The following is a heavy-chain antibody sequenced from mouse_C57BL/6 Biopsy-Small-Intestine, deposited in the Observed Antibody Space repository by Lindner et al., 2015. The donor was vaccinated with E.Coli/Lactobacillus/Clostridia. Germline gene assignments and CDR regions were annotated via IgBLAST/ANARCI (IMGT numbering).Heavy chain of an antibody. CDR1: GYTFTGYY. CDR2: INPNSGGT. J-gene: IGHJ3*01. V-gene: IGHV1-53*01. D-gene: IGHD1-1*01. Sequence: SMKVSCKASGYTFTGYYMHWVRQAPGQGLEWMGRINPNSGGTNYAQKFQGRVTMTRDTSISTAYMELSRLRSDDTAVYYCASELGATTESEYFQHWGQGTLVTVS. CDR3: ASELGATTESEYFQH.